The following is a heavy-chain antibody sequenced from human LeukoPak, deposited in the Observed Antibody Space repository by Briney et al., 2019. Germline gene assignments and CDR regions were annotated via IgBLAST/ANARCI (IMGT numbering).Heavy chain of an antibody. CDR3: ARDLHSGSYYPLDY. V-gene: IGHV1-2*02. D-gene: IGHD1-26*01. J-gene: IGHJ4*02. CDR1: GDTVTDYY. CDR2: ITPNNGGT. Sequence: GASVKVSCKASGDTVTDYYMHWVRQAPGQGLEWMGCITPNNGGTNFAQKFQGRVTITRDTSISTAYMELSRLTSDDTAVYYCARDLHSGSYYPLDYWGQGTLVTVSS.